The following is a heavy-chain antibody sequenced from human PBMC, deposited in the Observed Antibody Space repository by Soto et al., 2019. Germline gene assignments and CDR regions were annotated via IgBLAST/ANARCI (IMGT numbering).Heavy chain of an antibody. J-gene: IGHJ3*02. CDR2: IIPIFGTA. D-gene: IGHD6-13*01. CDR3: ASCSIAAAGPGAFDI. CDR1: GGTFSSYA. Sequence: SVKVSCKASGGTFSSYAISWVRQAPGQGLEWMGGIIPIFGTANYAQKFQGRVTITADESTSTAYMELSSLRSEDTAVYYCASCSIAAAGPGAFDISGQGTMVTVSS. V-gene: IGHV1-69*13.